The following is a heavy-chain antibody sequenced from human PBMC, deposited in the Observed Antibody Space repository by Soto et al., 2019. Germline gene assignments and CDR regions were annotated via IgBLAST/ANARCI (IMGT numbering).Heavy chain of an antibody. Sequence: VQLVESGGGVVQPGRSLRLSCAASGFTFSSYGMHWVRQAPGKGLEWVAIISYDGINKYYANSVKGRFTISRDNSKNTLYLQMNSLRAEDTAVYYCAKSMYNWNDGFFDYWGQGTLVTVSS. CDR2: ISYDGINK. CDR1: GFTFSSYG. V-gene: IGHV3-30*18. D-gene: IGHD1-1*01. CDR3: AKSMYNWNDGFFDY. J-gene: IGHJ4*02.